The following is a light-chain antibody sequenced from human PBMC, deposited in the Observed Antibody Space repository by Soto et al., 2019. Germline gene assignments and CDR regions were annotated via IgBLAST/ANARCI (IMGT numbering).Light chain of an antibody. CDR1: QSVSSY. Sequence: EIVLTQSPATRSLSPGERATLSCRASQSVSSYLAWYQQKPGQAPRRLIYDASNSATGIPARFSGSGSGTDFTLTISSLEPEDFAVYYCHQRSNAWTFGQGTKVEIK. V-gene: IGKV3-11*01. CDR2: DAS. J-gene: IGKJ1*01. CDR3: HQRSNAWT.